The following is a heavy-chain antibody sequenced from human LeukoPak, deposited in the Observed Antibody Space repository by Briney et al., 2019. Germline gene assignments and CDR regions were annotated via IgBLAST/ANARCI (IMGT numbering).Heavy chain of an antibody. V-gene: IGHV1-24*01. CDR2: FDPEDGET. CDR3: ATASYGSGDHYYYYMDV. CDR1: GYTLTELS. D-gene: IGHD3-10*01. J-gene: IGHJ6*03. Sequence: ASVKVSCKVSGYTLTELSMHWVRQAPGKGLEWMGGFDPEDGETIYAQKFQGRVTMTEDTSTDTAYMELSSLRSEDTAVYYCATASYGSGDHYYYYMDVWGKGTTVTVSS.